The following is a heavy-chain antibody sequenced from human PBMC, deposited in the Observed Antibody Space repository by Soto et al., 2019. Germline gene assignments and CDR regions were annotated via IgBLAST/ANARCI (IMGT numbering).Heavy chain of an antibody. CDR1: GYTLLKYA. J-gene: IGHJ4*02. CDR3: ARGYCSAGNCPPGGY. Sequence: GAPVKVSCKGSGYTLLKYAIHLFRPAPGQRLEWMGWISGGNGNTEYSQKFQGRVTFTRDTSATTVYMELSSLRSEDMAVYYCARGYCSAGNCPPGGYWGQGTLVTVSS. D-gene: IGHD2-15*01. V-gene: IGHV1-3*01. CDR2: ISGGNGNT.